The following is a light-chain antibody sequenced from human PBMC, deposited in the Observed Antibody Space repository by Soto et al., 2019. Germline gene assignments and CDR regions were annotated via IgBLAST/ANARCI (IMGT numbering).Light chain of an antibody. CDR1: SSNIGAGYD. V-gene: IGLV1-40*01. CDR2: GNS. J-gene: IGLJ1*01. CDR3: QSLRV. Sequence: QSVLTQPPSVSGAPGQRVTISCTGSSSNIGAGYDVHWYQQLPGTAPKLLIYGNSNRPSGVPDRFSGSKSGTSASLAITGLQAEDEADYYCQSLRVFGTGTKLTVL.